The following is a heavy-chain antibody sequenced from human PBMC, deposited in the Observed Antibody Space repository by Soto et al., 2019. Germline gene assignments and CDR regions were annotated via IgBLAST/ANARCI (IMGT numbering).Heavy chain of an antibody. J-gene: IGHJ4*02. CDR3: ARDRWITGNFPVYDY. CDR2: VQFDGSKE. V-gene: IGHV3-33*01. Sequence: GSLRLSCAASGFRFGDYGMHWFRQAPGKGLEWVAGVQFDGSKEYYVDSVEGRFTISRDNSKNTLNLQMDSLRGEDTAAYYCARDRWITGNFPVYDYWGRGTLVTVSS. CDR1: GFRFGDYG. D-gene: IGHD1-20*01.